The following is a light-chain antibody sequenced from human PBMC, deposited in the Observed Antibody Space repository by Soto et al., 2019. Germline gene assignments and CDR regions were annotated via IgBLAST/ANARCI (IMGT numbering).Light chain of an antibody. CDR3: GSYTSSNRLL. Sequence: QSALTQPASVSGSPGQSITISCTGTSSDVGGYNSVSWYQQHSGKAPRLMIYDVSNRPSGVSNRFSGSKSGNTASLTISGLKAEDEADYYCGSYTSSNRLLVGGGTKLTVL. J-gene: IGLJ2*01. CDR2: DVS. V-gene: IGLV2-14*01. CDR1: SSDVGGYNS.